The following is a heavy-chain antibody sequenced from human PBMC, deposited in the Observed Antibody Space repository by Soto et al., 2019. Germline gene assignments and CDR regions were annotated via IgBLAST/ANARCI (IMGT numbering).Heavy chain of an antibody. D-gene: IGHD2-21*02. CDR3: AKDDAVVVTAIGSWYFDL. V-gene: IGHV3-30*18. J-gene: IGHJ2*01. CDR1: GFTFSSYG. CDR2: ISYDGSNK. Sequence: QVQLVESGGGVVQPGRSLRLSCAASGFTFSSYGMHWVRQAPGKGLEWVAVISYDGSNKYYADSVKGRFTISRDNSKNTLYLQMNRLRAEYTDVYYCAKDDAVVVTAIGSWYFDLWGRCTLVTVPS.